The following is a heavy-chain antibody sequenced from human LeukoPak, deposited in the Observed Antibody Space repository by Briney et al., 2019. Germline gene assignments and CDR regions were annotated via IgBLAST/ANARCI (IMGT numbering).Heavy chain of an antibody. V-gene: IGHV3-48*04. CDR3: AGYASSGRRDAFDI. CDR1: GGSFSGYY. Sequence: PSETLSLTCAVYGGSFSGYYWNWVRQAPGKGLEWVSYISSSGSTIYYADSVKGRFTISRDNAKNSLYRQMNSLRAEDTAVYYCAGYASSGRRDAFDIWGEGTMVTVSS. CDR2: ISSSGSTI. J-gene: IGHJ3*02. D-gene: IGHD3-22*01.